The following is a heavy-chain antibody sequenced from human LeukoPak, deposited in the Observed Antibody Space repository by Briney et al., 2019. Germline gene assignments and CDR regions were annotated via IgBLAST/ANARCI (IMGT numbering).Heavy chain of an antibody. Sequence: PPETLSLTCTVSSGSISRTGYYWGWILQPPGKGLECIGLIYYNGSTYYNPSLKSRVTISVDTSQNQFSLKLTSLTAADTAVYYCAGDTWNHSFDPWGQGTLVTVSS. D-gene: IGHD1-20*01. CDR3: AGDTWNHSFDP. V-gene: IGHV4-39*01. J-gene: IGHJ5*02. CDR2: IYYNGST. CDR1: SGSISRTGYY.